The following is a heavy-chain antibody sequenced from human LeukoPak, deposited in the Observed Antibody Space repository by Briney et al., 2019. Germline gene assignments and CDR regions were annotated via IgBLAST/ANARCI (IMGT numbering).Heavy chain of an antibody. CDR2: IWYDGSNK. CDR1: GFTFSSYG. V-gene: IGHV3-33*01. J-gene: IGHJ4*02. D-gene: IGHD6-13*01. CDR3: ARESGRAAAGSDY. Sequence: GGSLRLSCAASGFTFSSYGMHWVRQAPGKGLEWVAVIWYDGSNKYYADSVKGRFTISRDNSKNTLHLQMNSLRAEDTAVYYCARESGRAAAGSDYWGQGTLVTVSS.